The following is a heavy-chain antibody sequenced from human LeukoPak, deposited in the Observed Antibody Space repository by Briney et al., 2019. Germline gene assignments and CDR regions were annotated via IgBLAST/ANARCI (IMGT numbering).Heavy chain of an antibody. D-gene: IGHD6-6*01. CDR2: ISGSGGST. CDR3: AKAGGLEQLGDHFDY. Sequence: PGGSLRLSCAASGFTFSSYSMNWVRQAPGKGLEWVSAISGSGGSTYYADSVKGRFTISRDNSKNTLYLQMNSLRAEDTAVYYCAKAGGLEQLGDHFDYWGQGTLVTVSS. CDR1: GFTFSSYS. V-gene: IGHV3-23*01. J-gene: IGHJ4*02.